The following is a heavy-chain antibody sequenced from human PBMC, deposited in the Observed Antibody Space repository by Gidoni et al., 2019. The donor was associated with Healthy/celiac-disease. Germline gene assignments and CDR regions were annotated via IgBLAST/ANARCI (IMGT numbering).Heavy chain of an antibody. CDR3: AKLGMTTVTTEF. V-gene: IGHV3-23*01. J-gene: IGHJ4*02. CDR1: GFTFSSYA. CDR2: ISGSGGST. D-gene: IGHD4-17*01. Sequence: EVQLLESGGGLVQPGGSLRLSCAGSGFTFSSYAMSWVRQDPGKGLEWIAAISGSGGSTYYADSVKGRFTISRDNSKNTLYLQMNSLRAEDTAVYYCAKLGMTTVTTEFWGQGTLVTVSS.